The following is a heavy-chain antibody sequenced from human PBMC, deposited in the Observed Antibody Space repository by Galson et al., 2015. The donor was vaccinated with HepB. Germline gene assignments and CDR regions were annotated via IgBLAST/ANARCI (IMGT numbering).Heavy chain of an antibody. Sequence: SVKVSCKASGGSFSDYAFTWVRQAPGQGFEWMGGIIPIFGTADYARNFKGRVTIIADNSTNTAYMELSSLRSEDTAIYFCTIGYRGFDPWGQGTLVSVSS. V-gene: IGHV1-69*06. CDR1: GGSFSDYA. J-gene: IGHJ5*02. CDR2: IIPIFGTA. D-gene: IGHD1-26*01. CDR3: TIGYRGFDP.